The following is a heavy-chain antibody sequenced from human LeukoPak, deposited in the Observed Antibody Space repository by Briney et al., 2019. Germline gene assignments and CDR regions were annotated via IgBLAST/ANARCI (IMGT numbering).Heavy chain of an antibody. CDR1: GFTFSSYW. CDR2: IKQDGGEK. J-gene: IGHJ6*03. CDR3: ARDGDIVVVPAARPMDV. V-gene: IGHV3-7*01. Sequence: GGSLRLSCAATGFTFSSYWMSWVRQAPGKGLEWVANIKQDGGEKYYVDSVKGRFTISRDNAKNSLYLQMNSLRAEDTAVYYCARDGDIVVVPAARPMDVWGKGTTVTVSS. D-gene: IGHD2-2*01.